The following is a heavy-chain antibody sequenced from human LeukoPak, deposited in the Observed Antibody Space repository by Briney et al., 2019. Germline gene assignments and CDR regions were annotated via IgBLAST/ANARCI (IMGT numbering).Heavy chain of an antibody. D-gene: IGHD5-18*01. Sequence: ASVKVSCKASVGTFSSYAISWVRQAPGQGLEWMGRIIPILGIANYAQKFQGRVTITADKSTSTAYMELSSLRSEDTAVYYCASLGYSHHRYYFDYWGQGTLVTVSS. V-gene: IGHV1-69*04. CDR2: IIPILGIA. J-gene: IGHJ4*02. CDR1: VGTFSSYA. CDR3: ASLGYSHHRYYFDY.